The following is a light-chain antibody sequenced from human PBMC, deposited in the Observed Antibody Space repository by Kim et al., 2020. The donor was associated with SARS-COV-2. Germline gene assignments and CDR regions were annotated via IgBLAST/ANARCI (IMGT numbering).Light chain of an antibody. V-gene: IGLV3-19*01. CDR1: SLRSYY. CDR3: NSRDSSGNHLV. CDR2: GKT. Sequence: ALGQTVRITCQGDSLRSYYASWYQQKPGQAPVLVFYGKTNRPSGIPDRFSGSSSGNTASLTITGAQAEDEADYYCNSRDSSGNHLVFGGGTQLTVL. J-gene: IGLJ3*02.